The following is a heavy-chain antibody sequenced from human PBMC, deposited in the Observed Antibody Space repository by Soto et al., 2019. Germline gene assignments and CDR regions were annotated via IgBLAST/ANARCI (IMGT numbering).Heavy chain of an antibody. CDR3: ARDNTYSSSLDY. D-gene: IGHD6-13*01. Sequence: GGSLRLSCAASGFTFSDYYMSWIRQAPGKGLEWVSYISSSSSYTNYADSVKGRFTISRDNAKNSLYLQMNSLRAEDTAVYYCARDNTYSSSLDYWGQGTLVTVSS. J-gene: IGHJ4*02. CDR2: ISSSSSYT. CDR1: GFTFSDYY. V-gene: IGHV3-11*06.